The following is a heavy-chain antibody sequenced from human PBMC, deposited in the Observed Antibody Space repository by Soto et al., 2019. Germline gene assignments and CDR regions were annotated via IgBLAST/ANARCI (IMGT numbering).Heavy chain of an antibody. CDR3: ARGMYYGSGSFLAFDI. Sequence: EASVKVSCKASGGTFSSYAISWVRQAPGQGLEWMGGIIPIFGTANYAQKFQGRVTITADESTSTAYMELSSLRSEDTAVYYCARGMYYGSGSFLAFDIWGQGTMVTVSS. J-gene: IGHJ3*02. CDR2: IIPIFGTA. V-gene: IGHV1-69*13. D-gene: IGHD3-10*01. CDR1: GGTFSSYA.